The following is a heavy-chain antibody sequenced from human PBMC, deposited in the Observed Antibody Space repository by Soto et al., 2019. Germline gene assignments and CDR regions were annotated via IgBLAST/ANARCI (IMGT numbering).Heavy chain of an antibody. V-gene: IGHV1-18*01. CDR3: ARDPTSPPIAAAGIGSSPIPVDY. Sequence: QVQLVQSGAEVKKPGASVKVSCKASGYTFTSYGISWVRQAPGQGLEWMGWISAYNGNTNYARKLQGRVTMTTDTSTSTAYMELMSPRSNDTAVYYCARDPTSPPIAAAGIGSSPIPVDYWGQGTLVTVSS. J-gene: IGHJ4*02. D-gene: IGHD6-13*01. CDR2: ISAYNGNT. CDR1: GYTFTSYG.